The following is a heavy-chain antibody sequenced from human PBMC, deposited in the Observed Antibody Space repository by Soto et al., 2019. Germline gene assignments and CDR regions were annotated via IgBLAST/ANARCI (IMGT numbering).Heavy chain of an antibody. V-gene: IGHV5-51*01. CDR1: GYSFTSYW. CDR3: ARLLEGYGDYRTLYYFDY. Sequence: GESLKISCKGSGYSFTSYWIGWVRQMPGKGLEWMGIIYPGDPDTRYSPSFQGQVTISADKSISTAYLQWSSLKASDTAMYYCARLLEGYGDYRTLYYFDYWGQGTLVTVSS. CDR2: IYPGDPDT. J-gene: IGHJ4*02. D-gene: IGHD4-17*01.